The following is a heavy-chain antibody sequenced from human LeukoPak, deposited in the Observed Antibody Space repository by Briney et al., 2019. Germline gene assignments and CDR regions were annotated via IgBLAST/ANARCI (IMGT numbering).Heavy chain of an antibody. CDR1: GFTFSSYA. Sequence: GGSLRLSCAASGFTFSSYAMSWVRQAPGKGLEWVSGISASASSTYYADSVKGRFTISRDNSKNTLYLQMNSLRAEDTAVYYCAKDLAARLSGYFDFWGQGILVTVSS. J-gene: IGHJ4*02. CDR3: AKDLAARLSGYFDF. CDR2: ISASASST. D-gene: IGHD6-6*01. V-gene: IGHV3-23*01.